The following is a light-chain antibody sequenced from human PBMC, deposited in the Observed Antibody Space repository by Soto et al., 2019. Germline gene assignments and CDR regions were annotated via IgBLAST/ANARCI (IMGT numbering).Light chain of an antibody. Sequence: QSALPQPAYVSGSPGQSIAISCTGTSSDVGGYDYVSWYQQHPDKAPKLMIYEVTKRPSGVSNRFSGSKSGNTASLTISGLQPEDEADYYCSSHTSGSTRVFGSGTKVTVL. CDR2: EVT. CDR1: SSDVGGYDY. V-gene: IGLV2-14*01. CDR3: SSHTSGSTRV. J-gene: IGLJ1*01.